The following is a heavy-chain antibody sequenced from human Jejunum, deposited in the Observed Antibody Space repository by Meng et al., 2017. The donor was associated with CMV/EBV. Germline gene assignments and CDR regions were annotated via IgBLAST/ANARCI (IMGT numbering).Heavy chain of an antibody. V-gene: IGHV4-59*01. CDR2: IFSSGSS. D-gene: IGHD2-2*01. CDR3: ARDSKGALYAFDV. CDR1: GSSFSDYY. Sequence: QGKRQGSGPGLVKPSETLSLTCSVTGSSFSDYYWHWSRQSPGKGLGWIGYIFSSGSSKYNPSLKSRISISIDTSKNQFSLNLGSVTAADTAVYYCARDSKGALYAFDVWGHGTMVTVSS. J-gene: IGHJ3*01.